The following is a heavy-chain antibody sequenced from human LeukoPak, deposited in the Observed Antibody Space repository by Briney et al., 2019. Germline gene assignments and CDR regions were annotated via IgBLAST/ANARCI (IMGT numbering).Heavy chain of an antibody. J-gene: IGHJ4*02. CDR3: AKPPPASETGGSHPGYIDG. D-gene: IGHD2-8*02. V-gene: IGHV3-23*01. CDR1: GFSFSNYA. Sequence: AGSLRLSCAGSGFSFSNYAMRWVRQAPGPGLQWLSTITASGTSTRYADPVKGRFTLSRDNSTNTLYPQMNSLRDEDTAGYYCAKPPPASETGGSHPGYIDGWGQGILVTVS. CDR2: ITASGTST.